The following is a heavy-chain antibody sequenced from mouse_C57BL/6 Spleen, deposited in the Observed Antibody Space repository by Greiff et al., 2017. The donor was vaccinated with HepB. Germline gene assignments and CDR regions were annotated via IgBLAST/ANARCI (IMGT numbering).Heavy chain of an antibody. Sequence: VQLQQPGAELVMPGASVKLSCKASGYTFTSYWMHWVKQRPGQGLEWIGEIDPSDSYTNYNQKFKGKSTLTVDKSSSTAYMQLSSLTSEDSAVYYCARGAIYYYGSSPYYFDYWGQGTTLTVSS. V-gene: IGHV1-69*01. CDR2: IDPSDSYT. CDR3: ARGAIYYYGSSPYYFDY. D-gene: IGHD1-1*01. J-gene: IGHJ2*01. CDR1: GYTFTSYW.